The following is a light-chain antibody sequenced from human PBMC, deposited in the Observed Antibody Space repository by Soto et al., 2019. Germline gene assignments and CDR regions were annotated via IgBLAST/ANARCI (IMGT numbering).Light chain of an antibody. CDR2: DAS. CDR1: QAISNY. J-gene: IGKJ3*01. Sequence: DIQMTQSPSSLSASVGDRVTITCQASQAISNYLNWYQQKPGKAPKLLIYDASNLETGVPSRFSGSGSGTDFTFTISSLQPEDIATYYCQHQGTFGPGTKVDIK. CDR3: QHQGT. V-gene: IGKV1-33*01.